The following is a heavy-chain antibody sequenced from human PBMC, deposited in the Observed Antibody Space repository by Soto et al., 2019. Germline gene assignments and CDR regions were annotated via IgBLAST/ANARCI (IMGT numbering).Heavy chain of an antibody. Sequence: QVQLVESGGGVVQPGRSLRLSCAASGFTFSSYAMHWVRQAPGKGLEWVAVISYDGSNKYYADSVKGRFTISRDNSKNTLYPQMNSLRAEDTAVYYCARDPEPSGSYPSKCYYYGMDVWGQGTTVTVSS. CDR3: ARDPEPSGSYPSKCYYYGMDV. V-gene: IGHV3-30-3*01. D-gene: IGHD1-26*01. CDR2: ISYDGSNK. CDR1: GFTFSSYA. J-gene: IGHJ6*02.